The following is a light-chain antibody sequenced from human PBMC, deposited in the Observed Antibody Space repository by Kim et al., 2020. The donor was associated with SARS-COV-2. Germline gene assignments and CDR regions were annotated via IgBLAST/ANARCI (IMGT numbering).Light chain of an antibody. Sequence: GQKVTISCSGSASNIGNNYVSWYEQLPGTAPKLLIYDTNKRPSGIPDRFSGSKSGTSATLGITELQTGDEADYYCGAWDSSLSVVVFGGGTKLTVL. J-gene: IGLJ2*01. V-gene: IGLV1-51*01. CDR3: GAWDSSLSVVV. CDR2: DTN. CDR1: ASNIGNNY.